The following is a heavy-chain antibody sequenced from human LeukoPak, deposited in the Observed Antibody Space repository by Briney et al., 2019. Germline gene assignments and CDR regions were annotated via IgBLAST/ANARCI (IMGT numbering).Heavy chain of an antibody. CDR3: ASGSDYDILTGYFVY. Sequence: ASVKVSCKASGYTFTSYGISWVRQAPGQGLEWMGWISAYNGNTNYAQKLQGRVTMTTDTSTSTAYMELRSLRSDDTAVYYCASGSDYDILTGYFVYWGQGTLVTVSS. D-gene: IGHD3-9*01. CDR1: GYTFTSYG. V-gene: IGHV1-18*01. CDR2: ISAYNGNT. J-gene: IGHJ4*02.